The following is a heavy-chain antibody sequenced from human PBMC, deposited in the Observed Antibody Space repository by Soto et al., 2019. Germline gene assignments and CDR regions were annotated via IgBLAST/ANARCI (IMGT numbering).Heavy chain of an antibody. CDR2: ISSNGGST. CDR1: GFTFSSYA. J-gene: IGHJ6*02. V-gene: IGHV3-64*04. Sequence: GGSLRLSCSASGFTFSSYAMHWVRQAPGKGLEYVSAISSNGGSTYYADSVKGRFTISRDNSKNTLYLQMNSLRDEDTAVYYCARDSGQQPGNYGMDVWGQGTTVTVSS. D-gene: IGHD6-13*01. CDR3: ARDSGQQPGNYGMDV.